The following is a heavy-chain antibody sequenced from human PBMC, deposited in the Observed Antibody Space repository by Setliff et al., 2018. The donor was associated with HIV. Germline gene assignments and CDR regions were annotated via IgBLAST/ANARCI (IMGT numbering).Heavy chain of an antibody. J-gene: IGHJ3*02. CDR1: GYTFTSYG. Sequence: GPSVKVSCKASGYTFTSYGISWVRQAPGQGLEWMGWISAYNGNTNYAQKLQGRVTMTTDTSTSTAYMELRSLRSDDTAVYYCARDPYSSSWNRIDAFDIWGQGTMVTVSS. D-gene: IGHD6-13*01. V-gene: IGHV1-18*01. CDR3: ARDPYSSSWNRIDAFDI. CDR2: ISAYNGNT.